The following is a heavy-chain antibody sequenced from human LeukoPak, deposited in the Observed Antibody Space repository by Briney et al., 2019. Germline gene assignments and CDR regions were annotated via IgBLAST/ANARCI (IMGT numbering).Heavy chain of an antibody. J-gene: IGHJ4*02. D-gene: IGHD6-13*01. V-gene: IGHV3-21*01. CDR1: GFTFSSYS. CDR2: ISSSSSYI. Sequence: GGSLRLSCAASGFTFSSYSMNWVCQAPGKGLEWVSSISSSSSYIYYADSVKGRFTISKDNAKNSLYLQMNSLRAEDTAVYFCARGKFSSSGYYFDYWGQGTLVTVSS. CDR3: ARGKFSSSGYYFDY.